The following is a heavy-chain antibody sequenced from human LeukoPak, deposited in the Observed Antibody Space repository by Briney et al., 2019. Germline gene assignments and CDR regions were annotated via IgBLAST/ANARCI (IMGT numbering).Heavy chain of an antibody. D-gene: IGHD3-10*01. V-gene: IGHV3-23*01. CDR2: ISGSGGST. CDR1: GFTFSSYG. Sequence: GGSLRLSCAASGFTFSSYGMSWVRQAPGKGLGWVSAISGSGGSTYYADSVKGRFTISRDNSKNTLYLQMNSLRAEDTAVYYCAKDVWFGNYYYMDVWGKGTTVTISS. CDR3: AKDVWFGNYYYMDV. J-gene: IGHJ6*03.